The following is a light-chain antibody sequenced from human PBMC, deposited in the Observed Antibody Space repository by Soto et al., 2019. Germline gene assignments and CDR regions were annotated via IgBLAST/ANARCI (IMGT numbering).Light chain of an antibody. CDR3: QQDNNWPPLT. Sequence: EIGMTQSPATLSVSPGERATLSCRASQSVSSNSAWYQQKPGQAPRLLSYGASTRATGIPARFSGSGSGTEFTLTISSLQSEDFAIYYCQQDNNWPPLTFGGGTKVDI. V-gene: IGKV3-15*01. CDR1: QSVSSN. CDR2: GAS. J-gene: IGKJ4*01.